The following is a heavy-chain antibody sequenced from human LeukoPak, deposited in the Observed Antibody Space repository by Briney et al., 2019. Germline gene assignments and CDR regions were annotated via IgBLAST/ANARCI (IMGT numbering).Heavy chain of an antibody. Sequence: SVKVSSKASGGTFSSYAISWVRQAPGQGLEWMGGIIPIFGTANYAQKFQGRVTITTDESTSTAYMELSSLTSDDTAVYYCTRGKDIVVVAATTPFDYWGQGTLVTVSS. D-gene: IGHD2-2*01. J-gene: IGHJ4*02. CDR3: TRGKDIVVVAATTPFDY. V-gene: IGHV1-69*05. CDR1: GGTFSSYA. CDR2: IIPIFGTA.